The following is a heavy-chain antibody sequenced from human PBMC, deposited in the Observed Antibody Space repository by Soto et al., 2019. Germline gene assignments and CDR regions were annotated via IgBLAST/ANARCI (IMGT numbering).Heavy chain of an antibody. CDR3: ARDKGSYYSHFVS. CDR1: GFTFSSYA. CDR2: IIPFFGTP. J-gene: IGHJ4*02. D-gene: IGHD3-22*01. Sequence: SVKVSCKAPGFTFSSYAISWMRQAPGQDLEWMGGIIPFFGTPNYAQRFQGRLTITADRSTSTTYMELSSLRPEDTALYYCARDKGSYYSHFVSWGQGTLVTVSS. V-gene: IGHV1-69*06.